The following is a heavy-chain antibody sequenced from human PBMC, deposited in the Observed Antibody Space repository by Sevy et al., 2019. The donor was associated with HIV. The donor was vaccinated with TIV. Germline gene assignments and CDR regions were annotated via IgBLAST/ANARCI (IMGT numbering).Heavy chain of an antibody. J-gene: IGHJ4*02. Sequence: GGSLRLSCAASGFTFSNYSMSWVRQPPGKGLEWVSTLSLGCGEINYADSVKGRCTISRDNSQSTVYVPMTNLRPEDRAVYHCGREGCTKPHDYWGQGTLVTVSS. CDR3: GREGCTKPHDY. CDR2: LSLGCGEI. V-gene: IGHV3-23*01. D-gene: IGHD2-8*01. CDR1: GFTFSNYS.